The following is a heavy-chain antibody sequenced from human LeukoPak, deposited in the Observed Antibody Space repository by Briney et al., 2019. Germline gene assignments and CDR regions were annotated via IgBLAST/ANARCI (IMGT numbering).Heavy chain of an antibody. V-gene: IGHV4-39*01. CDR3: ALYTGDYLDY. Sequence: SETLSLTCTVSGGTISSSRYYWGWIRQPPGKGLEWIGSIFYSGRTYYNPSLKSRVTISVATSKNQFSLKLTSVTAADTAVYYCALYTGDYLDYWGQGTLVTVSS. CDR2: IFYSGRT. CDR1: GGTISSSRYY. J-gene: IGHJ4*02. D-gene: IGHD3-16*01.